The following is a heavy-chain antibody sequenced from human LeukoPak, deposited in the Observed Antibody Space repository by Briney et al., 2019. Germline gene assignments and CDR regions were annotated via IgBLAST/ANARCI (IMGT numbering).Heavy chain of an antibody. CDR3: ARAARIQLWNYDY. J-gene: IGHJ4*02. CDR1: GFTFSSYS. CDR2: ISSSSSYI. V-gene: IGHV3-21*01. D-gene: IGHD5-18*01. Sequence: PGGSLRLSCAASGFTFSSYSMNWVRQAPGKGLEWVSSISSSSSYIYYADSVKGRFTISRDNAKNSLYLQMNSLRAEDTAVYYCARAARIQLWNYDYWGQGTLVTVSS.